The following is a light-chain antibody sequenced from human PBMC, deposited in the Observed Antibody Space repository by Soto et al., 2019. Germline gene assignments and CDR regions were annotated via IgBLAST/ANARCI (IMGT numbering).Light chain of an antibody. CDR2: AAS. Sequence: DIQLTQSPSFLSASVGDRVTITCRASRGISNSLAWYQQKPGKAPKLLIYAASTLQSGVPSRFSGSGSGTEFTLTVSSLQPEDFATYYCQQFNSFSFNFGPGTRWISN. V-gene: IGKV1-9*01. CDR1: RGISNS. J-gene: IGKJ3*01. CDR3: QQFNSFSFN.